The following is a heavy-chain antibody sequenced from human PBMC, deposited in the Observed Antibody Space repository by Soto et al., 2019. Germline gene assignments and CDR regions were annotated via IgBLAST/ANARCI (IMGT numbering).Heavy chain of an antibody. V-gene: IGHV1-18*01. CDR3: ERPFRWKYGFDP. CDR1: GYTFTSYG. D-gene: IGHD1-7*01. CDR2: ISAYNGNT. J-gene: IGHJ5*02. Sequence: QVQLVQSGAEVKKPGASVKVSCKASGYTFTSYGISWVRQAPGQGLEWMGWISAYNGNTNYAQKVEGRGTMTTDTNTSTAYMELRILRSDDTAVYYCERPFRWKYGFDPWGQGTVVTDSS.